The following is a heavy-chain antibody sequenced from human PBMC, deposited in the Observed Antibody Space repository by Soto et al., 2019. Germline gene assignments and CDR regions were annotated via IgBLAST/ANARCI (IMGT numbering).Heavy chain of an antibody. CDR3: ARVLWFGELEGGEEKMDV. CDR1: GGSISSYY. CDR2: IYYSGST. J-gene: IGHJ6*04. Sequence: SETLSLTCTVSGGSISSYYWSWIRQPPGKGLEWIGYIYYSGSTNYNPSLKSRVTISVDTSKNQFSLKLSSVTAADTAVYYCARVLWFGELEGGEEKMDVWGKGTTVTVSS. V-gene: IGHV4-59*01. D-gene: IGHD3-10*01.